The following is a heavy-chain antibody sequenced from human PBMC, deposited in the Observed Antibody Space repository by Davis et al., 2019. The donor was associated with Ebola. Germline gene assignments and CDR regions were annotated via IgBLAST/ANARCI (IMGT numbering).Heavy chain of an antibody. CDR1: GFTFSSYW. V-gene: IGHV3-74*01. D-gene: IGHD2-15*01. J-gene: IGHJ6*02. Sequence: GESLKISCAASGFTFSSYWMHWVRQVPGKGLVWVSRIHTDGSSTSYADSVKGRFTISRDNAKNTLYLQMNSLRAEDTAVYYCAKVDCSGGSCYGMDVWGQGTTVTVSS. CDR2: IHTDGSST. CDR3: AKVDCSGGSCYGMDV.